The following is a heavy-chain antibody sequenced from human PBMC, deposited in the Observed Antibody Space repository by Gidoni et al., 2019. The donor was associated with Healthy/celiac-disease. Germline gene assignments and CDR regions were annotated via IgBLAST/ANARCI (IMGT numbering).Heavy chain of an antibody. Sequence: EVQLLASGGGLVQPGVSLRLSCAASGFTFSSYAMSWVRQAPGKGLGGVSASSGSGSSTYYAESVKGRFTISRDNSKNTLYLKMNSLRAEDTAVYYCANREEVRSSSHDYWGQGTLVTVSS. CDR3: ANREEVRSSSHDY. CDR2: SSGSGSST. J-gene: IGHJ4*02. V-gene: IGHV3-23*01. D-gene: IGHD6-13*01. CDR1: GFTFSSYA.